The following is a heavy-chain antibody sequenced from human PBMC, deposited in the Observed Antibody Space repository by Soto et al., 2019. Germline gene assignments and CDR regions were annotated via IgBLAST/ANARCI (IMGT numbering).Heavy chain of an antibody. V-gene: IGHV3-33*06. CDR2: IWYDGSNK. J-gene: IGHJ2*01. CDR3: AKDGIRDTVPVSAFLLNRSSDL. D-gene: IGHD2-15*01. Sequence: KGLEWVAVIWYDGSNKYYADSVKGRFTISRDNSKNTLYLQMNSLRAEDTAFFFQAKDGIRDTVPVSAFLLNRSSDL.